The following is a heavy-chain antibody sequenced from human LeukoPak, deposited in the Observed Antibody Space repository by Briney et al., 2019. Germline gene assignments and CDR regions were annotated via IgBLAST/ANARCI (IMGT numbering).Heavy chain of an antibody. Sequence: SETLSLTCTVSGGSINSADYYWSWIRQHPGKGLEWIGYIYYSGSRYYNPSLKSRVSISIDTSKNQFSLNLSSVTAADTAVYYCARDLGGDGFNLRNWFDPWGQGTLVTVSS. V-gene: IGHV4-31*03. CDR1: GGSINSADYY. J-gene: IGHJ5*02. CDR3: ARDLGGDGFNLRNWFDP. CDR2: IYYSGSR. D-gene: IGHD5-24*01.